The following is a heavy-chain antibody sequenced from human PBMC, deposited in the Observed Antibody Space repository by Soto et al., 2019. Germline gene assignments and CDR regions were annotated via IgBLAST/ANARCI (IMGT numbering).Heavy chain of an antibody. CDR3: SSFFYDFWSGDPRKNWVDL. Sequence: PSETLSLTCTVSGGSISSGDYYWSWIRQPPGKGLEWIGYIYYSGSTYYNPSLKSRVTISVDTSKNQFSLKLSSVTAADTAVYYCSSFFYDFWSGDPRKNWVDLCGQGTLVTVS. CDR1: GGSISSGDYY. D-gene: IGHD3-3*01. V-gene: IGHV4-30-4*01. CDR2: IYYSGST. J-gene: IGHJ5*01.